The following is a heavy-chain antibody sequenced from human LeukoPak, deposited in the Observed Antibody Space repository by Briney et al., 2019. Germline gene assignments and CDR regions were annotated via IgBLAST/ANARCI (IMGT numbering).Heavy chain of an antibody. J-gene: IGHJ6*03. CDR2: ISSSGSTI. CDR3: AKERRAARPYYMDV. Sequence: NPGGSLRLSCAASGFTFSDYYMSWIRQAPGKGLEWVSYISSSGSTIYYADSVKGRFTISRDNSKNTLYLQMNSLRAEDTAVYYCAKERRAARPYYMDVWGKGTTVTVSS. V-gene: IGHV3-11*04. CDR1: GFTFSDYY. D-gene: IGHD6-6*01.